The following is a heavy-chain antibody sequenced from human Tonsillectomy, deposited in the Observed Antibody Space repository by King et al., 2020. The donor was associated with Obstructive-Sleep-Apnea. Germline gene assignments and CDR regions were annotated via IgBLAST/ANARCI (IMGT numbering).Heavy chain of an antibody. Sequence: VQLQESGPGLVKPSETLSLTCTVSGGSISSDYWSWIRQPPGKGLEWIGYIYYSGSTNYYNPSLKSRVTISVDTSTTPFSLKLSSVTAADTAVYYCARYGVDILTGYYRNDLWGQGTMVTVSS. CDR3: ARYGVDILTGYYRNDL. CDR2: IYYSGSTN. CDR1: GGSISSDY. D-gene: IGHD3-9*01. V-gene: IGHV4-59*08. J-gene: IGHJ3*01.